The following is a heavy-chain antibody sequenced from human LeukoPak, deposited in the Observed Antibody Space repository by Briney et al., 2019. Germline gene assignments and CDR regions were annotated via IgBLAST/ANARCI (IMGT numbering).Heavy chain of an antibody. Sequence: SLRLSCAASGLTSTNYAMRWGRQAPGKGLEWVSTISGGGDATYYADAVKGRFTISGDNSKNTIGLQINSLRAEDTAVYYCAKDYCSCGPCYLDHWGQGTLVTVSS. CDR1: GLTSTNYA. CDR2: ISGGGDAT. CDR3: AKDYCSCGPCYLDH. V-gene: IGHV3-23*01. J-gene: IGHJ4*02. D-gene: IGHD2-15*01.